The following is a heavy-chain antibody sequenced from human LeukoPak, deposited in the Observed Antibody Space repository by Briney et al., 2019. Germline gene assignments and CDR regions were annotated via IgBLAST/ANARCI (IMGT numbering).Heavy chain of an antibody. CDR3: ATVVVRGVNYFDY. J-gene: IGHJ4*02. Sequence: ASVKVSCKASGYTFTGYYMHWVRQAPGQGLEWMGWINPNSGGTNYAQKFQGRVTMTRDTSISTAYMELSRLRSEDTAVYYCATVVVRGVNYFDYWGQGTLVTVSS. CDR2: INPNSGGT. V-gene: IGHV1-2*02. CDR1: GYTFTGYY. D-gene: IGHD3-10*01.